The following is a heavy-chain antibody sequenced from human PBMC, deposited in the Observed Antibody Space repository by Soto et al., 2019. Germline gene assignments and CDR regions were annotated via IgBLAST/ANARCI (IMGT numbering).Heavy chain of an antibody. CDR2: ISGSGNYT. V-gene: IGHV3-21*01. Sequence: SLRLSCAVSGFTFSSYSMNWVRQAPGKGLEWVSSISGSGNYTQYADFLRGRFTISRDNAKTSLYMQMNSLRAEDTAVYYCAREGINNYNEYYFDSWGQGTVVTVSS. J-gene: IGHJ4*02. CDR3: AREGINNYNEYYFDS. D-gene: IGHD4-4*01. CDR1: GFTFSSYS.